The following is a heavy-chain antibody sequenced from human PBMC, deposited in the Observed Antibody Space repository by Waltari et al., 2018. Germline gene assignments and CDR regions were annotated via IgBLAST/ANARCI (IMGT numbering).Heavy chain of an antibody. CDR2: IKQDGSEK. V-gene: IGHV3-7*01. Sequence: EVQLVESGGGSVQPGGSLRRSCAASGVTCRNYWMNWVRQAPGKGLEWVANIKQDGSEKNYVDSVEGRFSISRDNAQNSLYLQMNSLRAEDTAIYYCVTGLTTVTAKDYFDHWGQGALVTVSS. J-gene: IGHJ4*02. CDR3: VTGLTTVTAKDYFDH. D-gene: IGHD4-17*01. CDR1: GVTCRNYW.